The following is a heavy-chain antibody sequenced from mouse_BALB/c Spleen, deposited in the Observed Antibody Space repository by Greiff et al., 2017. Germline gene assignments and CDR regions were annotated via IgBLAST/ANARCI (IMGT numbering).Heavy chain of an antibody. D-gene: IGHD2-1*01. V-gene: IGHV3-2*02. CDR1: GYSITSDYA. J-gene: IGHJ2*01. Sequence: EVMLVESGPGLVKPSQSLSLTCTVTGYSITSDYAWNWIRQFPGNKLEWMGYISYSGSTSYNPSLKSRISITRDTSKNQFFLQLNSVTTEDTATYYCARDGNYYYFDYWGQGTTLTVSS. CDR3: ARDGNYYYFDY. CDR2: ISYSGST.